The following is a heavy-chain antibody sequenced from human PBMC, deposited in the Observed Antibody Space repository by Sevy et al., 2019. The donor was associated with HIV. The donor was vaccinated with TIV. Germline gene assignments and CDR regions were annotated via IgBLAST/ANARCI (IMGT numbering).Heavy chain of an antibody. V-gene: IGHV3-7*01. Sequence: GGSLRLSCAASGFTFGSYWMTWVRQAPGKGLEWVANIREDGGGRFYVDSVRGRFTVSRDNAMKTLYLQMNNLRGEDTALYYCARLYSSSSGRGLDNWGQGALVTVSS. CDR3: ARLYSSSSGRGLDN. D-gene: IGHD6-6*01. J-gene: IGHJ4*02. CDR2: IREDGGGR. CDR1: GFTFGSYW.